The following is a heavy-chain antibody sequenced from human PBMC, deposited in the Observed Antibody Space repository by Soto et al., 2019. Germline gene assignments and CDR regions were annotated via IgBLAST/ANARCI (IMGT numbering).Heavy chain of an antibody. D-gene: IGHD6-19*01. Sequence: PGGSLRLSCAASGFTFSSYAMSWVRQAPGKGLEWVSGISGSGDSTYYADSVKGRFTVSRDNSKNTLYLQMNSLRAEDTAVFYCAKERSSGWSFDYWGQGTLVTVS. CDR1: GFTFSSYA. V-gene: IGHV3-23*01. CDR2: ISGSGDST. CDR3: AKERSSGWSFDY. J-gene: IGHJ4*02.